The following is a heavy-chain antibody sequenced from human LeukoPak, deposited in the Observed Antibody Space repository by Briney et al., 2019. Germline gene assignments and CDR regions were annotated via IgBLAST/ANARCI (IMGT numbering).Heavy chain of an antibody. J-gene: IGHJ4*02. Sequence: ASVKVSCKASGYIFTDYYMHWVRQAPGQELGWMGRINPNSGGTNYAQKFQGRVTMTRDTSISTAYTELSSLRSDDTAVYYCAGTRQWLVLSGFDYWGQGTLVTVSS. V-gene: IGHV1/OR15-1*01. CDR2: INPNSGGT. CDR1: GYIFTDYY. D-gene: IGHD6-19*01. CDR3: AGTRQWLVLSGFDY.